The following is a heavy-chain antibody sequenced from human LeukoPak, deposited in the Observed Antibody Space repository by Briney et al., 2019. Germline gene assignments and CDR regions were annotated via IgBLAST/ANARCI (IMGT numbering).Heavy chain of an antibody. D-gene: IGHD5-24*01. CDR3: ATDHSMANTAWWFDP. J-gene: IGHJ5*02. V-gene: IGHV1-46*04. Sequence: GASVKVSCKASGYTITNNYMHWVRQAPGQGLEWMGVINPSGTGTSYAQKLQGRITMSRDTSTNTVYMALSSLRSEDTAFYYCATDHSMANTAWWFDPWGQGTLVTVSS. CDR2: INPSGTGT. CDR1: GYTITNNY.